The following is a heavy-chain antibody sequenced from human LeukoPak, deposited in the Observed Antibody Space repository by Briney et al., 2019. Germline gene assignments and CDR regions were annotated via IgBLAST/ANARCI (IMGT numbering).Heavy chain of an antibody. V-gene: IGHV4-39*01. D-gene: IGHD3-9*01. CDR1: GGSISSSSYY. J-gene: IGHJ6*02. CDR3: ARPNYDMTMDV. CDR2: IYYSGST. Sequence: SETLSLTCTVSGGSISSSSYYWSWIRQPPGKGLEWIGSIYYSGSTYYNPSLKSRVTISVDTSKNQFSLKLSSVTAADTAVYYCARPNYDMTMDVWGQGTTVTVSS.